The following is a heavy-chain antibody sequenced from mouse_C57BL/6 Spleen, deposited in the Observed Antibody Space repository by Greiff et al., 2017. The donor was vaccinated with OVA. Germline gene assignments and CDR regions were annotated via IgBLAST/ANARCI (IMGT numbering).Heavy chain of an antibody. V-gene: IGHV1-81*01. CDR2: IDPNSGNT. J-gene: IGHJ3*01. D-gene: IGHD2-4*01. CDR1: GYTFTSYC. Sequence: VQLQQPGAELARPGASVKLSCKASGYTFTSYCMRWVKQRTGQGLEWIGKIDPNSGNTYYNEKFKGKATLTADKSSSTAYMELRSLTSEDSAVYFCARSNDYDGAWFAYGGQGTLVTVSA. CDR3: ARSNDYDGAWFAY.